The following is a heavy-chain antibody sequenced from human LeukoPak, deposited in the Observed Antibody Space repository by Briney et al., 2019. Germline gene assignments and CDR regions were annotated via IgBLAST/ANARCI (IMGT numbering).Heavy chain of an antibody. V-gene: IGHV7-4-1*02. D-gene: IGHD3-10*01. J-gene: IGHJ5*02. CDR1: GYTFTSYA. CDR3: ARDMPRITMVRGVSWFDP. CDR2: INTNTGNP. Sequence: ASVKVSCKASGYTFTSYAMNWVRQAPGQGLEWMGWINTNTGNPTYAQGFTGRFVFSLDTSVSTAYLQISSLKAEDTAVYYCARDMPRITMVRGVSWFDPRGQGTLVTVSS.